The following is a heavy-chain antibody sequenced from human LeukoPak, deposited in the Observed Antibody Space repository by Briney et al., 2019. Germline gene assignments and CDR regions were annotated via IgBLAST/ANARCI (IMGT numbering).Heavy chain of an antibody. Sequence: GGSLRLSCAGSGFTFSDHYIDWVRQAPGKGPEWVGRSRNKANSDTTEYAASVKGRFSISRDDSKNLQFLQMNSLRTEDTAVYYCAKGYSGLLVYALDVWGPGTRVTVSP. V-gene: IGHV3-72*01. CDR2: SRNKANSDTT. CDR3: AKGYSGLLVYALDV. CDR1: GFTFSDHY. D-gene: IGHD5-12*01. J-gene: IGHJ3*01.